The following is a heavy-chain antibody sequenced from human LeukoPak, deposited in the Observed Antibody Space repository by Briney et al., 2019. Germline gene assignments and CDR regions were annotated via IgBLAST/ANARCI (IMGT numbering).Heavy chain of an antibody. CDR3: ARRPLRGYCSSTSCYKASHYYYYYGMDV. CDR2: INHSGST. V-gene: IGHV4-34*01. CDR1: GGSFSGYH. D-gene: IGHD2-2*02. J-gene: IGHJ6*02. Sequence: PSETLSLTCAVYGGSFSGYHWSWIRQPPGKGLEWIGEINHSGSTNYNPSLKSRVTISVDTSKNQFSLKLSSVTAADTAVYYCARRPLRGYCSSTSCYKASHYYYYYGMDVWGQGTTVTVSS.